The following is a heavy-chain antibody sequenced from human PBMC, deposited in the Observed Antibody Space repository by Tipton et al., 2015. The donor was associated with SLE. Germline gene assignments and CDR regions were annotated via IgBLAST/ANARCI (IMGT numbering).Heavy chain of an antibody. V-gene: IGHV4-39*01. CDR1: GDSITSSSSY. Sequence: LRLSCTVSGDSITSSSSYWCWIRQPPGKGLEWIGRSGSTYYNPSLKSRVSTSVDTPKNQFSLKLTSVTAADTAVYYCARHFPRHYDSRTYSEAFDIWGQGTMVTVSS. CDR3: ARHFPRHYDSRTYSEAFDI. CDR2: SGST. D-gene: IGHD3-22*01. J-gene: IGHJ3*02.